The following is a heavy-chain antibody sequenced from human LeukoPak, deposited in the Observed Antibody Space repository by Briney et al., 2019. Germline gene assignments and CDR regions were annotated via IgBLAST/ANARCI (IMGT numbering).Heavy chain of an antibody. CDR2: ISGSGGST. CDR3: AKAPTYDSSGYYYSTGSYYFNY. V-gene: IGHV3-23*01. J-gene: IGHJ4*02. Sequence: GGSLRLSCAASGFTFSSYAMSWVRPAPGKGLEWVSAISGSGGSTYYADSVKGRFTISRDNSKNTLYLQMNSLRAEDTPVYYCAKAPTYDSSGYYYSTGSYYFNYWGQGTLVTVSS. D-gene: IGHD3-22*01. CDR1: GFTFSSYA.